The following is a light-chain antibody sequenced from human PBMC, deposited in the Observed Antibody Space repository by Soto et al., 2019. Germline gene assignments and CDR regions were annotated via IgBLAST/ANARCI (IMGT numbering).Light chain of an antibody. CDR2: DAS. CDR3: QQYENLPT. CDR1: QNINNY. Sequence: DIQMTQAPCSLSSSVIGIGTTSFQASQNINNYLNWYQQKPGRAPQLLIYDASNLEAGVPSRFRGSGSGTDFTFTISRLQTEDIATYYCQQYENLPTFGQGTRLEIK. J-gene: IGKJ5*01. V-gene: IGKV1-33*01.